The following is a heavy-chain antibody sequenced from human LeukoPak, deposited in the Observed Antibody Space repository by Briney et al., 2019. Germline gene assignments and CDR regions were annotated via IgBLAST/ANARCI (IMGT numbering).Heavy chain of an antibody. CDR3: AREDSSGYYFFDH. CDR2: INTNSGGT. CDR1: GYIFTGYY. J-gene: IGHJ4*02. V-gene: IGHV1-2*02. Sequence: ASVKVSCKASGYIFTGYYMHWVRQAPGQGLEWMGWINTNSGGTNYAEKFQGRVTMTRDTSISTAYMELTRLRSDDTAVYYCAREDSSGYYFFDHWGQGTLVTVSS. D-gene: IGHD3-22*01.